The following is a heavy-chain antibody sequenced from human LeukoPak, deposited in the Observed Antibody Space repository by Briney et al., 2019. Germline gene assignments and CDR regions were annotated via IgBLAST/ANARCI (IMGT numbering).Heavy chain of an antibody. J-gene: IGHJ6*04. Sequence: SETLSLTCTVSGYSISSGYYWGWIRQPPGKGLEWIGSGSTYYNPSLKSRVTISVDTSKNQFSLKLSSVTAADTAVYYCARESNASGSDVWGKGTTVTVSS. CDR3: ARESNASGSDV. CDR1: GYSISSGYY. CDR2: SGST. V-gene: IGHV4-38-2*02. D-gene: IGHD3-10*01.